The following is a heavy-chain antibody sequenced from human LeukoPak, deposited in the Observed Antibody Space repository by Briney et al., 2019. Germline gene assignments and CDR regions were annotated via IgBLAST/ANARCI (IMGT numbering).Heavy chain of an antibody. CDR1: GGSISSYY. V-gene: IGHV4-59*01. D-gene: IGHD5-12*01. J-gene: IGHJ5*02. Sequence: PSETLPLTCTVSGGSISSYYWSWIRQPPGKGLEWIGYIYYSGSTNYNPSLKSRVTISVDTSKNQFSLKLSSVTAADTAVYYCARSLESGYVGPWGQGTLVTVSS. CDR3: ARSLESGYVGP. CDR2: IYYSGST.